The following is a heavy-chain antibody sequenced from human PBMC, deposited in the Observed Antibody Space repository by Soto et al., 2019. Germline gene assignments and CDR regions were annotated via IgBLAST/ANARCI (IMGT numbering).Heavy chain of an antibody. CDR1: GGSFSGYY. Sequence: QVQLQQWGAGLLKPSETLSLTCAVYGGSFSGYYWSWIRQPPGKGLVWVGEINHSGSTNYNPSLKSPVTISVDTSKNQFSLKLSSVAAADTAVYYCARGGIAVAGSAAFDIWGQGTMVTVSS. V-gene: IGHV4-34*01. CDR2: INHSGST. CDR3: ARGGIAVAGSAAFDI. D-gene: IGHD6-19*01. J-gene: IGHJ3*02.